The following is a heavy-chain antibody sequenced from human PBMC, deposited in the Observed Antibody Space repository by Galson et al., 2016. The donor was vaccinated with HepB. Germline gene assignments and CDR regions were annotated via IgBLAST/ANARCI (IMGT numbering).Heavy chain of an antibody. CDR2: ITFDGSNK. CDR3: ASNTYSYDKTGTHYVNFFHY. J-gene: IGHJ4*02. V-gene: IGHV3-30-3*01. D-gene: IGHD1-7*01. Sequence: SCAASDSSFSRYAMHWVRQSPDKGLEWVAVITFDGSNKYYADSMKGRFSISRDNSKNTLYLEMNSLRTEDAAVYYCASNTYSYDKTGTHYVNFFHYWGQGTRVTVSS. CDR1: DSSFSRYA.